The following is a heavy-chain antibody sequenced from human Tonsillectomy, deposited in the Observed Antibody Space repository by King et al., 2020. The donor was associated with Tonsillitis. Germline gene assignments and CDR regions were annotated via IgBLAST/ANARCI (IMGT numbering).Heavy chain of an antibody. Sequence: VQLVESGGGVVQPGGSLRLSCAASGFTFSSYGMHWVRQAPGKELEWVAFIRYDGSNKYYADSVKGRFTISRDNSKNTLYLQMNSLRAEDTAVYYCAKDRYYYDSSGQIDYWGQGTLVTVSS. D-gene: IGHD3-22*01. CDR2: IRYDGSNK. J-gene: IGHJ4*02. V-gene: IGHV3-30*02. CDR3: AKDRYYYDSSGQIDY. CDR1: GFTFSSYG.